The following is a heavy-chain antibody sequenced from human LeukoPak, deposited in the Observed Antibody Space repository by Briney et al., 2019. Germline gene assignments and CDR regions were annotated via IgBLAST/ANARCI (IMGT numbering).Heavy chain of an antibody. J-gene: IGHJ3*02. V-gene: IGHV3-30*02. CDR3: ARKSDWVRAFDI. CDR1: GFTFSSYG. CDR2: IRYDGSIK. Sequence: GGSLRLSCAASGFTFSSYGMNWVRQAPGKGLEWVAFIRYDGSIKYSADSVKGRFTISRDNSKNTLSLQMNSLRAEDTAVYYCARKSDWVRAFDIWGQGTMVTVSS. D-gene: IGHD2-21*01.